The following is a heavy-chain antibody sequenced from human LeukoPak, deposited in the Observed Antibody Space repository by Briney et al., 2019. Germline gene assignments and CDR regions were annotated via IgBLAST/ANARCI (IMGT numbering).Heavy chain of an antibody. CDR3: ARTPGAFDF. CDR1: GDSFTYYH. D-gene: IGHD2-15*01. Sequence: SETLSLTCTVYGDSFTYYHWTWIRQSPGRGLEWIGEVSHTGDTDYNPSLKNRLTISIDTSNKQFSLRLTSVTAADTAVYYCARTPGAFDFWGQGTLVTVSS. J-gene: IGHJ4*02. CDR2: VSHTGDT. V-gene: IGHV4-34*01.